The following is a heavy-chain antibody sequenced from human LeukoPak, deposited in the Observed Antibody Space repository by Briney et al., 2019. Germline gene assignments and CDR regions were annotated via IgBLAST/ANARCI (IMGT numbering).Heavy chain of an antibody. CDR2: IYHSGST. CDR3: TRESRPFCPFAY. J-gene: IGHJ4*02. V-gene: IGHV4-30-2*01. D-gene: IGHD2-2*01. Sequence: PSETLSLTCAVSGGSINSGGYSWSWIRQPPGKGLEWMGYIYHSGSTYYNPSLKSRVAMSLDRANNQFSLSLTSVTAADTAVYYCTRESRPFCPFAYWGQGVLVTVSS. CDR1: GGSINSGGYS.